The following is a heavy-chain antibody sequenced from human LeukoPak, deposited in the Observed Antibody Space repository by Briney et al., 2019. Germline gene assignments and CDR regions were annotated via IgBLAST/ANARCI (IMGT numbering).Heavy chain of an antibody. V-gene: IGHV3-30*04. CDR1: GFTFSSYA. CDR3: ARDFGALRYFDWLLYYYYYMDV. CDR2: ISYDGSNK. D-gene: IGHD3-9*01. Sequence: GGSLRLSCAASGFTFSSYAMHWVRQAPGKGPEWVAVISYDGSNKYYADSVKGRFTISRDNSKNTLYLQMNSLRAEDTAVYYCARDFGALRYFDWLLYYYYYMDVWGKGTTVTVSS. J-gene: IGHJ6*03.